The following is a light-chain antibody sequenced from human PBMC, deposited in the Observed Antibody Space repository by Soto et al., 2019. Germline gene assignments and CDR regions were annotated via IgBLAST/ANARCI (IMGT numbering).Light chain of an antibody. CDR1: TSNIGNNY. Sequence: QSVLTQPPSVSAAPGQKVTISCSGSTSNIGNNYVSWFQQLPGTAPKLIIYQSNRRPSGIPDRFSGSKSGTSATLGITGLQTGDEADYYCSSYAGSNNYVFGTGTKVTVL. V-gene: IGLV1-51*02. CDR2: QSN. CDR3: SSYAGSNNYV. J-gene: IGLJ1*01.